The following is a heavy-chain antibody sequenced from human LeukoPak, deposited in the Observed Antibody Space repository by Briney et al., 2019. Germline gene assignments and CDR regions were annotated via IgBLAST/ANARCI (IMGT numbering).Heavy chain of an antibody. D-gene: IGHD3-16*02. CDR3: AKGGYDYVWGSYRPLPPDY. CDR2: ISGRGGST. J-gene: IGHJ4*02. CDR1: GFTFSSYA. V-gene: IGHV3-23*01. Sequence: GGSLRLSCAASGFTFSSYAMSWVRQAPGKGLEWVSAISGRGGSTYYADSVKGRFTISRDNSKNTLYLQMNSLRAEDTAVYYCAKGGYDYVWGSYRPLPPDYWGQGTLVTVSS.